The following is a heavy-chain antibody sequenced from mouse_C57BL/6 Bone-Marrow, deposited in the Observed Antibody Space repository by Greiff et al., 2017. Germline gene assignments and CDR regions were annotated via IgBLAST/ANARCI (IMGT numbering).Heavy chain of an antibody. CDR2: IDTSDSYT. D-gene: IGHD1-1*01. CDR3: ARWRGYGSSYDYYAMDY. J-gene: IGHJ4*01. Sequence: QVQLQQPGAELVRPGTSVKLSCKASGYTFTSYWMHWVKQRPGQGLEWIGVIDTSDSYTNYNQKFTGKATLTVDKSSSTAYMQRSSLTSEDSAVYYCARWRGYGSSYDYYAMDYWGQGTSVTVSS. CDR1: GYTFTSYW. V-gene: IGHV1-59*01.